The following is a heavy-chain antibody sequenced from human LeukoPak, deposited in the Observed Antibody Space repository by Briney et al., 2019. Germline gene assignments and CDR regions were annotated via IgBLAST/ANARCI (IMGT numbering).Heavy chain of an antibody. CDR2: IYSGGST. J-gene: IGHJ4*02. CDR3: AGEYCSSTSCSVGY. V-gene: IGHV3-66*02. D-gene: IGHD2-2*01. Sequence: GGSLRLSCAASGFTVSSNYMSWVRQAPGKGLEWVSVIYSGGSTYYADSVKGRFTISRDNSKNTLYLQMNSLRAEDTAVYYCAGEYCSSTSCSVGYWGQGTLVTVSP. CDR1: GFTVSSNY.